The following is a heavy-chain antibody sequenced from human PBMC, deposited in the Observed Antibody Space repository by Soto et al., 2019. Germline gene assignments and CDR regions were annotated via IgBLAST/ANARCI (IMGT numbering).Heavy chain of an antibody. V-gene: IGHV1-46*01. D-gene: IGHD1-26*01. CDR2: INPNGGST. J-gene: IGHJ5*01. CDR1: EDTXTSYY. CDR3: ARSSGGVFGIIIEGSNWFGS. Sequence: SXKVSFKAPEDTXTSYYIDLVRQAPGQGLEWMGIINPNGGSTRYAKKFQGRVTFTRDTPASTVYLELRSLRSDDTAFYYCARSSGGVFGIIIEGSNWFGSWGQGTLGTVS.